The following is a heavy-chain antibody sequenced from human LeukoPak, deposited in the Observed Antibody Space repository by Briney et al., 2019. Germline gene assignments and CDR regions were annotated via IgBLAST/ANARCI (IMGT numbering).Heavy chain of an antibody. V-gene: IGHV3-23*01. Sequence: GGSLRLSCAASGFTFSNYAMNWVRQAPRKGLEWVSSISDSGGGTYYADSVKGRFVISRDNSKNTMYLQMNSLRAEDTAVYYCAKDPKWGYDFWSGSHPPDYWGQGTLVTVSS. CDR3: AKDPKWGYDFWSGSHPPDY. CDR2: ISDSGGGT. J-gene: IGHJ4*02. D-gene: IGHD3-3*01. CDR1: GFTFSNYA.